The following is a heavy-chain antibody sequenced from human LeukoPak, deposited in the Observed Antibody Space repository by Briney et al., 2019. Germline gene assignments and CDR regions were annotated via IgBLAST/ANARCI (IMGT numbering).Heavy chain of an antibody. CDR1: GYTFTSYY. V-gene: IGHV1-46*01. Sequence: ASVKVSCKASGYTFTSYYMHWVRQAPGQGLEWMGIINPSGGSTSYAQKFQGRVTMTRDMSTSTVYMELSSLRSEDTAVYSCARDTLPTLYSSSSVSFDYWGQGTLVTVSS. CDR3: ARDTLPTLYSSSSVSFDY. J-gene: IGHJ4*02. CDR2: INPSGGST. D-gene: IGHD6-6*01.